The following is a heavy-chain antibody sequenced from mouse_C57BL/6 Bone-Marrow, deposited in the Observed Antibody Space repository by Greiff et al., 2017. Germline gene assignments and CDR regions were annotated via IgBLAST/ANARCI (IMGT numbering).Heavy chain of an antibody. D-gene: IGHD1-1*01. CDR1: GYTFTSYW. CDR3: ARSGVYGSSLYWYFDV. J-gene: IGHJ1*03. Sequence: VQLQQPGTELVKPGASVKLSCKASGYTFTSYWMHWVKQRPGQGLEWIGNINPNNGGSNYNEKFKNKATLTVDKSSSTTYMQLSSLTSEDSAVYFCARSGVYGSSLYWYFDVWGTGTTVTGSS. CDR2: INPNNGGS. V-gene: IGHV1-53*01.